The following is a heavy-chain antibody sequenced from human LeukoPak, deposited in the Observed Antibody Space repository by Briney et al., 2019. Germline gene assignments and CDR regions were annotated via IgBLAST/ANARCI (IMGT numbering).Heavy chain of an antibody. D-gene: IGHD5-12*01. J-gene: IGHJ6*02. Sequence: GGSLRLSCADSGFSFSISPTSWVRQPLGKGLEWVSAINNGPGATFYRDSVRGRFTISRDDSKSTLYLQMNSLRAEDTGTYYCAKTHYDLLDVWGQGTTVTVSS. CDR2: INNGPGAT. CDR1: GFSFSISP. V-gene: IGHV3-23*01. CDR3: AKTHYDLLDV.